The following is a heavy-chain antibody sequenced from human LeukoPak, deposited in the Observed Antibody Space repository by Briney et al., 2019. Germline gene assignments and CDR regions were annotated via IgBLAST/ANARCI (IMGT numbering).Heavy chain of an antibody. D-gene: IGHD2-2*02. CDR1: GFTFSSYA. CDR3: ARTLYCSSTSRYKFDY. J-gene: IGHJ4*02. CDR2: ISYDGSNK. Sequence: GGSLRLSCAASGFTFSSYAMHWVRQAPGTGLERVAVISYDGSNKYYADSVKGRFTPSRDNSKNTLYLQMNSLRAEDTAVYYCARTLYCSSTSRYKFDYWGQGTLVTAST. V-gene: IGHV3-30-3*01.